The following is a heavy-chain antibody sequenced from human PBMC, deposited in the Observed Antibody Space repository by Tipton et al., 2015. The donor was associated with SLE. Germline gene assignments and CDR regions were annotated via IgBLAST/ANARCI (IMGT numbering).Heavy chain of an antibody. Sequence: LSLTCAASGFTFSSYGMHWVRQAPGKGLEWVAVIWYDGSNKYYADSVKGRFTISRDNSKNTLYLQMNSLRAEDTAVYYCARDAGGSYYFDLWGRGTLVTVS. CDR1: GFTFSSYG. D-gene: IGHD1-26*01. CDR2: IWYDGSNK. V-gene: IGHV3-33*01. J-gene: IGHJ2*01. CDR3: ARDAGGSYYFDL.